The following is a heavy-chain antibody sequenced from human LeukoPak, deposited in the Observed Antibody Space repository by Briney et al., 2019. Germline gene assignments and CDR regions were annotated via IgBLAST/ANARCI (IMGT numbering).Heavy chain of an antibody. V-gene: IGHV4-59*11. CDR1: GDSFSSHY. J-gene: IGHJ3*02. Sequence: PSETLSLTCAVSGDSFSSHYWTWIRQPPGRGLEWIGYISYIGTTNYNPSLKSRVTISIDTSKNQFSLKLSSVTTADTAVYYCASAANYGDDAFDIWGQGTMVTVSS. CDR3: ASAANYGDDAFDI. CDR2: ISYIGTT. D-gene: IGHD4-17*01.